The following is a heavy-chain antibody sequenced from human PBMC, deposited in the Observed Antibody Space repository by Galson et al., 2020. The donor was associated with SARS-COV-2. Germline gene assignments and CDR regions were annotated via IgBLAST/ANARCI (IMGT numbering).Heavy chain of an antibody. V-gene: IGHV2-70*11. CDR2: IDWDDDK. Sequence: SGPTLVKPTQTLTLTCTFSGFSLSTSGMCVSWIRQPPGMALEWLARIDWDDDKYYSTSLKTRLPISKDTSKNQVVLTMTNMDPVDTATYYCARGIGYCSSTSCSDYYYYGMDVLGQGTTVTVSS. CDR3: ARGIGYCSSTSCSDYYYYGMDV. CDR1: GFSLSTSGMC. D-gene: IGHD2-2*01. J-gene: IGHJ6*02.